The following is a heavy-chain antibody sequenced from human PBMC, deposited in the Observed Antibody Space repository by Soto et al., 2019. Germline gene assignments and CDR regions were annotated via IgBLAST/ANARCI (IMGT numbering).Heavy chain of an antibody. CDR1: GRSISSYY. CDR3: ARGYSSGWSKWFDP. D-gene: IGHD6-19*01. CDR2: IYYSGST. V-gene: IGHV4-59*01. Sequence: SETLSLTCTVSGRSISSYYWSWIRQPPGKGLEWIGYIYYSGSTNYNPSLKSRVTISVDTSKNQFSLKLSSVTAADTAVYYCARGYSSGWSKWFDPWGQGTLVTVSS. J-gene: IGHJ5*02.